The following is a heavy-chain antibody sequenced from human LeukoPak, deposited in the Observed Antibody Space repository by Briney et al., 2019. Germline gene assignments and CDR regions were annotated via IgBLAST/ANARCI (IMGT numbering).Heavy chain of an antibody. D-gene: IGHD6-19*01. Sequence: ASVKVSCKASGYTFTGYYMHWVRQAPGQGLEWMGWINPESGGTNYAQKFQGRVTMTRDTSISTAYMELSRLRSDDTAVYYCARGHRYSSAQGDYWGQGTLVTVSS. CDR1: GYTFTGYY. CDR2: INPESGGT. CDR3: ARGHRYSSAQGDY. J-gene: IGHJ4*02. V-gene: IGHV1-2*02.